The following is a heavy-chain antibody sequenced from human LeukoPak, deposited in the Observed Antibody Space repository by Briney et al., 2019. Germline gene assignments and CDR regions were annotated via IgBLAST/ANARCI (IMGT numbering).Heavy chain of an antibody. J-gene: IGHJ4*02. CDR3: ARDFGGIGYCSSTSCFPLDY. D-gene: IGHD2-2*01. V-gene: IGHV3-48*01. CDR2: ISSSSSII. Sequence: PGGSLRLSCAASGFTFSSYSMNWVRQAPGKGLEWVPHISSSSSIIYYADSVKGRFTISRDNAKNSLYLQVNSLRAEDTAVYYCARDFGGIGYCSSTSCFPLDYWGQGTLVTVSS. CDR1: GFTFSSYS.